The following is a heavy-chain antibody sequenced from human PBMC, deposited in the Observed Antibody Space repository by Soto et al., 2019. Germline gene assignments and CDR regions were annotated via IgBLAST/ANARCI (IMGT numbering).Heavy chain of an antibody. CDR2: IYPGDSDT. Sequence: GESLKISCKGSGYSFTSYWIGWVRQMPGKGLEWMGIIYPGDSDTRYSPSFQGQVTISADKSISTAYLQWSSLKASDTAIYYCARTAADGKYYYGMDVWGQGTTVTVSS. V-gene: IGHV5-51*01. CDR3: ARTAADGKYYYGMDV. CDR1: GYSFTSYW. D-gene: IGHD6-13*01. J-gene: IGHJ6*02.